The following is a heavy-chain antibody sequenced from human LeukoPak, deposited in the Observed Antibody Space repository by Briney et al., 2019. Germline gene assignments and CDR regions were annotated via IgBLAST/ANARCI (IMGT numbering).Heavy chain of an antibody. Sequence: GGSLRLSCTASGFTFGDYAMSWVRQAPGKGLEWVGFIRSKAYGGAIEYAASVKGRFSISRDDSKSSAYLQMNGLKTEDTAVYYCTRSRGYSGYATYYFDYWGQGTLVTVSS. CDR1: GFTFGDYA. V-gene: IGHV3-49*04. D-gene: IGHD5-12*01. CDR3: TRSRGYSGYATYYFDY. CDR2: IRSKAYGGAI. J-gene: IGHJ4*02.